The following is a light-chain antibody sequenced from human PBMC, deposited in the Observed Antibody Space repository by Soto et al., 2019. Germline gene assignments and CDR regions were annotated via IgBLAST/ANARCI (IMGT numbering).Light chain of an antibody. V-gene: IGLV2-11*01. CDR1: HSDVGGYTS. CDR3: CSYAGSHTYV. J-gene: IGLJ1*01. Sequence: QSALAQPRSVSGSPGQSVTISCTGTHSDVGGYTSVSWYQQHPGRAPKLMISAVNKRPSGVPDRFSGSKSGNTASLTISGLQAEDEADYFCCSYAGSHTYVFGSGTKVTVL. CDR2: AVN.